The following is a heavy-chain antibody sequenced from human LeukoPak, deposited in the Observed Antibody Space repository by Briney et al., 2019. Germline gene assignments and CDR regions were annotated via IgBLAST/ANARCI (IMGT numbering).Heavy chain of an antibody. CDR2: IYFTGST. CDR3: ARGGDYGDLRYFDY. Sequence: PSQTLSLTCTVSGGSISSGHYYWSWIRQPPGKGLECIGYIYFTGSTYYNPSLKSRVTISVDTSKSQFSLNLTSVTAADTAVYYCARGGDYGDLRYFDYWGQGTLVTVSS. D-gene: IGHD4-17*01. V-gene: IGHV4-30-4*01. CDR1: GGSISSGHYY. J-gene: IGHJ4*02.